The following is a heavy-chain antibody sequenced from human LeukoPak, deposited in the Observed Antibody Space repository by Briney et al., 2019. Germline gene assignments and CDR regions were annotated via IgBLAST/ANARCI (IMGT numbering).Heavy chain of an antibody. CDR3: ARDYSGSYYDAFDI. V-gene: IGHV1-69*06. J-gene: IGHJ3*02. CDR1: GYTFTSYG. D-gene: IGHD1-26*01. Sequence: SVKVSCKASGYTFTSYGISWVRQAPGQGLEWMGGIIPIFGTANYAQKFQGRVTITADKSTSTAFMELSSLRSEDTAVYYCARDYSGSYYDAFDIWGQGTMVTVSS. CDR2: IIPIFGTA.